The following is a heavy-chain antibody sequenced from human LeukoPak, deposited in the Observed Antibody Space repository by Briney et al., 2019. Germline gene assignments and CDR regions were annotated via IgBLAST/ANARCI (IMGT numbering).Heavy chain of an antibody. V-gene: IGHV3-74*01. Sequence: GGSLRLSCAASGFTFSSYWMHWVRQAPGKGLVWVSRINTDGSSTNYADSVKGRFTISGDNAKNTLYLQMNSLRAEDTAVYYCARDGIPYGHDAFDIWGQGTMVTVSS. CDR2: INTDGSST. CDR1: GFTFSSYW. J-gene: IGHJ3*02. D-gene: IGHD3-10*01. CDR3: ARDGIPYGHDAFDI.